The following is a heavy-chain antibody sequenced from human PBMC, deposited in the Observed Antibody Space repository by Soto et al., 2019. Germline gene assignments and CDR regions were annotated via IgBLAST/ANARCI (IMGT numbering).Heavy chain of an antibody. D-gene: IGHD6-6*01. J-gene: IGHJ4*02. CDR3: ARETIAGRLHVY. Sequence: EVQLVESGGGLVQPGESLRFSCAASGFTFNKSWMHWVRQAPGKGLVWVSRLSDDGSTTTYADSVKGRFTISRDNAKNTLYLHMNSLRVEDTAVYYCARETIAGRLHVYWGQGTLVTVSS. CDR1: GFTFNKSW. CDR2: LSDDGSTT. V-gene: IGHV3-74*03.